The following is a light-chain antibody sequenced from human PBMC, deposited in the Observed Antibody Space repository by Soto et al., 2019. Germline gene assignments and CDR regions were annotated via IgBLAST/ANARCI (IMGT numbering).Light chain of an antibody. V-gene: IGKV1-5*01. CDR2: AAS. CDR1: QSISSY. CDR3: QQYNTYSK. J-gene: IGKJ5*01. Sequence: DIQMTQSPSALSASLVERVTITCRASQSISSYLNWYQQKPGKAPKLLIYAASSLGSGAPSRFRGSGSGTEFTLTISSLQPDDFATYYCQQYNTYSKFGQGTRLEI.